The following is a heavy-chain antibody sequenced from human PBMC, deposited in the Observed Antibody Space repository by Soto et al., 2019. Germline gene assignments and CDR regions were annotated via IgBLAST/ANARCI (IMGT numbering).Heavy chain of an antibody. CDR2: IYRTGST. CDR1: GGSFTSNNW. Sequence: PSETLSLTCAVSGGSFTSNNWWTWVRQPPGQGLEWIGEIYRTGSTNYNPSLKSRVTISLDKSEDQFSLKVTSLTAADTAVYYCASRDPGTSVDYWGQGTLVTVSS. V-gene: IGHV4-4*02. CDR3: ASRDPGTSVDY. D-gene: IGHD1-7*01. J-gene: IGHJ4*02.